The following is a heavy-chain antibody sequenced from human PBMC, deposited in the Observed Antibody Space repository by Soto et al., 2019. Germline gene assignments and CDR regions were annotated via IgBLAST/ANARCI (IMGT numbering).Heavy chain of an antibody. CDR1: GGTFSSYA. D-gene: IGHD4-17*01. V-gene: IGHV1-69*13. CDR3: ARDCGDYVDYGY. J-gene: IGHJ4*02. CDR2: IIPIFGTA. Sequence: SVKVSCKASGGTFSSYAISWVRQAPGQGLEWMGGIIPIFGTANYAQKFQGRVTITADESTSTAYMELSSLRSEDTAVYYCARDCGDYVDYGYWGQGTLVTVSS.